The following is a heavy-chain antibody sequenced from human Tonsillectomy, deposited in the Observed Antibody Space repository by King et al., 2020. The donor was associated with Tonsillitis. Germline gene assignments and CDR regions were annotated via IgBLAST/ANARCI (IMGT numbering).Heavy chain of an antibody. CDR3: ARSGVTSSSNWHNWFDP. J-gene: IGHJ5*02. CDR1: GYSFTSYW. D-gene: IGHD6-13*01. Sequence: QLVQSGAEVKKPGESLKISCKGSGYSFTSYWIGWVRQMPGKGLEWMGIIYPGESDTTYSPSFQGQVTISADKSISTAYLQWSSLKASDTAIYYCARSGVTSSSNWHNWFDPWGQGTLVTVSS. V-gene: IGHV5-51*01. CDR2: IYPGESDT.